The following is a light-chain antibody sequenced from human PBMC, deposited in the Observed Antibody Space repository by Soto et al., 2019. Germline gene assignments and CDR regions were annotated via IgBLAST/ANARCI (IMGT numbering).Light chain of an antibody. V-gene: IGLV6-57*04. CDR2: EDN. Sequence: NFILTQPHSVSESPGKTVTISCTRSSGSIASNYVQWYQQRPGSAPTPVIYEDNERPSGVPDRFSGSIDSSSNSASLTISGLKTDDEADYYCQSYHSGNVVFGGGTQLTVL. CDR1: SGSIASNY. CDR3: QSYHSGNVV. J-gene: IGLJ2*01.